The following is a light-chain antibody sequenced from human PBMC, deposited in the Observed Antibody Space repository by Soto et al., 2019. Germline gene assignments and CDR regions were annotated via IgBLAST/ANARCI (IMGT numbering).Light chain of an antibody. CDR1: SSDIGAYDY. Sequence: QTLLTQPASLSGSPGQSITISCTGTSSDIGAYDYVSWFQQHPGKAPKLMISEVNNRPSGVSNRFSGSKSGNTAYLTISGLQAEDEAEYFCFSFTSTRTQGFGKGTKATVL. J-gene: IGLJ1*01. CDR3: FSFTSTRTQG. CDR2: EVN. V-gene: IGLV2-14*01.